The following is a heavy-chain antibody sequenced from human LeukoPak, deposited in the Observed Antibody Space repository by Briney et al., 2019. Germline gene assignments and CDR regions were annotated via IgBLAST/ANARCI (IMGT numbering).Heavy chain of an antibody. V-gene: IGHV3-21*01. D-gene: IGHD2-15*01. J-gene: IGHJ3*02. CDR2: ISSSSSYI. CDR3: AREWFCSGGSCQIIDAFDI. CDR1: GFTFSSYS. Sequence: PGGSLRLSCAASGFTFSSYSMNWVRQAPGKGLEWVSSISSSSSYIYYADSVKGRFTISRDNAKNSLYLQMNSLRAEDTAVYYCAREWFCSGGSCQIIDAFDIWGQGTMVTVSS.